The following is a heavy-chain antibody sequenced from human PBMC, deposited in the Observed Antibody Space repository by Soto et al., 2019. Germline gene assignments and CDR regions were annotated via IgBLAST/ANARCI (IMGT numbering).Heavy chain of an antibody. Sequence: PGESLKISCKGSGYIFTSYWIGWVRQMPGKGLEWMGIIYPGDFDTRYSPSFQGQVTISADKSISTAYLQWSSLKASDTAMYYCARIYRSHYDSSPSGMDVCGQENTVTVS. V-gene: IGHV5-51*01. CDR3: ARIYRSHYDSSPSGMDV. CDR2: IYPGDFDT. J-gene: IGHJ6*02. D-gene: IGHD3-22*01. CDR1: GYIFTSYW.